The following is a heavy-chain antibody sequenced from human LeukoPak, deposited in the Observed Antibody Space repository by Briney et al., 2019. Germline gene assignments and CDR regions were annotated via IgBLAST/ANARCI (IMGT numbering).Heavy chain of an antibody. J-gene: IGHJ5*02. Sequence: GGSLRLSCAASGSTFSSYDMHWVRQATGKGLEWVSAIGTAGDTYYPGSVKGRFTISRENAKNSLYLQMNSLRAGDTAVYYCARAGAAGTYNWFDPWGQGALVTVSS. CDR2: IGTAGDT. D-gene: IGHD6-13*01. CDR1: GSTFSSYD. CDR3: ARAGAAGTYNWFDP. V-gene: IGHV3-13*01.